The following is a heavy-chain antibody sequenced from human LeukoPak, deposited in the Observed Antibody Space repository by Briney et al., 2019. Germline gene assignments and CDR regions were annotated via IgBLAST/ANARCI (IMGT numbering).Heavy chain of an antibody. J-gene: IGHJ4*02. CDR2: IDTAGDT. V-gene: IGHV3-13*01. Sequence: GGTLRLSCVASGFTFSSYDMHWVRQPTGKGLEWVAAIDTAGDTYYPGSVKGRFTISRDNAKNSLYLQMNSLRAEDTAVYYCARDPATLGLSLDYWGQGTLVTVSS. D-gene: IGHD3-22*01. CDR3: ARDPATLGLSLDY. CDR1: GFTFSSYD.